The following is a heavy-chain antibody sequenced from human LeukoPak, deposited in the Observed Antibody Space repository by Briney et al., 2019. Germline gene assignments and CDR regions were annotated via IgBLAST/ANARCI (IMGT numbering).Heavy chain of an antibody. CDR3: ARGPGGSYLRRYMDV. V-gene: IGHV4-61*02. CDR2: IYTSGST. J-gene: IGHJ6*03. CDR1: GGSISSGSYY. D-gene: IGHD1-26*01. Sequence: PSQTLSLTCTVSGGSISSGSYYWSWIRQPAGKGLEWIGRIYTSGSTNYNPSFKSRVTISVDTSKNQFSLKLSSVTAADTAVYYCARGPGGSYLRRYMDVWGKGTTVTVSS.